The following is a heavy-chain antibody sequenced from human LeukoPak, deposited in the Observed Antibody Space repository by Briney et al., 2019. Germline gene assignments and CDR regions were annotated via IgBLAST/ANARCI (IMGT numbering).Heavy chain of an antibody. CDR2: ISGSGGST. V-gene: IGHV3-23*01. CDR1: GFTFSSYA. Sequence: GGSLRLSCAASGFTFSSYAMSWARQAPGKGLEWVSAISGSGGSTYYADSVKGRFTISRDNSKNTLYLQMNSLRAEDTAVYYCAKDAIVVVPAPRWNWFDPWGQGTLVTVSS. J-gene: IGHJ5*02. CDR3: AKDAIVVVPAPRWNWFDP. D-gene: IGHD2-2*01.